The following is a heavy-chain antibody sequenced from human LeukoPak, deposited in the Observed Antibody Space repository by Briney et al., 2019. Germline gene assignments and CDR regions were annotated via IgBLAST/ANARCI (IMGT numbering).Heavy chain of an antibody. J-gene: IGHJ4*02. V-gene: IGHV4-59*06. Sequence: SETLSLTCTVSGGSISSYYWSWIRQHPGKGLEWIGYIYYTGSTDYNPSLKSRVTISIDTSENHFSLKLRSVTAADTAVYYCARDGAYGDYVPFDYWGQGTLVTVSS. CDR2: IYYTGST. CDR1: GGSISSYY. D-gene: IGHD4-17*01. CDR3: ARDGAYGDYVPFDY.